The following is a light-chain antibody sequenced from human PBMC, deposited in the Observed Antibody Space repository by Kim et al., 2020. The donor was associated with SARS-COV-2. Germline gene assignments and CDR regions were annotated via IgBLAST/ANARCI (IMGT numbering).Light chain of an antibody. Sequence: GQGMTIACTGTSSDVGSYNLVSWYQQHPGKATKLMIYEGTRRPSGISNRFSGSKSGNTASLTISGLQAEDEAGYYCSTYAGSSTYVFGTGTKVTVL. CDR1: SSDVGSYNL. V-gene: IGLV2-23*01. CDR3: STYAGSSTYV. CDR2: EGT. J-gene: IGLJ1*01.